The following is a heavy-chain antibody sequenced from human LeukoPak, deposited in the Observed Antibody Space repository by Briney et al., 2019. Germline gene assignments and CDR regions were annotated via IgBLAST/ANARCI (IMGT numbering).Heavy chain of an antibody. J-gene: IGHJ4*02. Sequence: RGSLRLSCAASGFTFNNAWMTWVRQTPGKGLEWVGRIKKKTEGETTDYAAAVKGRFNISRDDSKNTVYLQMNSLKSEDTAVYYCATAVAMTGFDFWGQGTLVPVSS. CDR1: GFTFNNAW. V-gene: IGHV3-15*01. CDR2: IKKKTEGETT. CDR3: ATAVAMTGFDF. D-gene: IGHD5-12*01.